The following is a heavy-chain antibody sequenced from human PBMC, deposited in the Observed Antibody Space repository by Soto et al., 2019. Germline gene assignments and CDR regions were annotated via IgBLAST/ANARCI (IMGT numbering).Heavy chain of an antibody. CDR1: GFTFSNYG. V-gene: IGHV3-30*18. D-gene: IGHD6-13*01. CDR2: ISYDGSNE. CDR3: AKVVHSSTRDRYFYY. J-gene: IGHJ4*02. Sequence: QVQLVESGGGVVQPGRSLRLSCAASGFTFSNYGMHWVRQALGKGLEWVAVISYDGSNEYYVDSVKGRFTISRDNSKNTLYLQMNSLRAEDTAVYYCAKVVHSSTRDRYFYYWGQGTLVTVSS.